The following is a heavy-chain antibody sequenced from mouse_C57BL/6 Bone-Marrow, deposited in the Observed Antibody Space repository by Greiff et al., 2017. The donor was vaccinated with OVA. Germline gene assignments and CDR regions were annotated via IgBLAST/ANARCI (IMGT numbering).Heavy chain of an antibody. CDR2: IYPGDGDT. CDR3: ARWGTTTGFDY. Sequence: QVQLKQSGPELVKPGASVKISCKASGYAFSSSWMNWVKQRPGKGLEWIGRIYPGDGDTNYNGKFKGKATLTADKSSSTAYMQLSSLTSEDSAVYFGARWGTTTGFDYWGQGTTLTVSS. V-gene: IGHV1-82*01. D-gene: IGHD5-5*01. J-gene: IGHJ2*01. CDR1: GYAFSSSW.